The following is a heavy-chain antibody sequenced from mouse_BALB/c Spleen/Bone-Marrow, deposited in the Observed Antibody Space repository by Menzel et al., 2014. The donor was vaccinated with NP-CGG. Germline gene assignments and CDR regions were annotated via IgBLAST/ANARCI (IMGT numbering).Heavy chain of an antibody. D-gene: IGHD1-2*01. CDR3: ASPLYYGLHYYAMDY. J-gene: IGHJ4*01. CDR1: GFTFSSYA. Sequence: EVQVVESGGGLVKPGGSLKPSCAASGFTFSSYAMSWVRQTPEKRLEWVASISSGGSTYYPDSVKGRFTISRDNARNILYLQMSSLRSEDTAMYYCASPLYYGLHYYAMDYWGQGTSVTVSS. CDR2: ISSGGST. V-gene: IGHV5-6-5*01.